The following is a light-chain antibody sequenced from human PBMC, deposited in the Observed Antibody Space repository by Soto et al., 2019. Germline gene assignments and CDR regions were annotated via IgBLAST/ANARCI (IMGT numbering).Light chain of an antibody. J-gene: IGLJ3*02. Sequence: QSALTQPASVSGSPGQSITISCTGTSSDVGGYDYVSWYQQHPGKAPKVMIYAVTNRPSGVSNRFSGSKSGNTASLTISGLQAEDEADYYCSSYTTTTLVVFGGGNKLTVL. CDR2: AVT. CDR1: SSDVGGYDY. CDR3: SSYTTTTLVV. V-gene: IGLV2-14*03.